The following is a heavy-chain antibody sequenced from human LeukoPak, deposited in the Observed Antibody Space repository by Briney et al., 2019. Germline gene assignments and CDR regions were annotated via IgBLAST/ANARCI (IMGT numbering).Heavy chain of an antibody. CDR2: IRSRVNNYAT. Sequence: PGGSLRLSCAPSGFTLSGSAMHWVRQAAGKGLEWVAGIRSRVNNYATAYSESVRGRFTISRDDSKNTAYLEMNSLNTEDTAIYYCARSTREVGERFDYWGQGTLVTVSS. CDR1: GFTLSGSA. D-gene: IGHD3-10*01. J-gene: IGHJ4*02. CDR3: ARSTREVGERFDY. V-gene: IGHV3-73*01.